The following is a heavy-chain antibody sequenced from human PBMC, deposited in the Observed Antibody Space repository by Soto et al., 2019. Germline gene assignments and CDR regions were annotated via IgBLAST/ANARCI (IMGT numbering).Heavy chain of an antibody. Sequence: QVKLVEFGGGVVQPGGSLRLSCAASGFTFSNYGMYWARPAPGKGLQWVTFIWNDGKNSFYEDSVKGRFTNSRDNFKNTLYLQMDSLRAEDTGVYCCARGYGGSFPHCYFDLRGRGTRVALSS. CDR3: ARGYGGSFPHCYFDL. CDR2: IWNDGKNS. V-gene: IGHV3-33*01. D-gene: IGHD1-26*01. CDR1: GFTFSNYG. J-gene: IGHJ2*01.